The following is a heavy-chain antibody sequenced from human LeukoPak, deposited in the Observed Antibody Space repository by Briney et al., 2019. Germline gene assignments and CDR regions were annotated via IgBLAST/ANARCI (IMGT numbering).Heavy chain of an antibody. CDR2: IKQDGSEK. J-gene: IGHJ4*02. V-gene: IGHV3-7*03. D-gene: IGHD3-22*01. CDR1: GFTFTNYW. CDR3: TGTTEYYDSSGSNYFDY. Sequence: GGSLRLSCAASGFTFTNYWMSWVRQAPGKGLEWVANIKQDGSEKYYVDSVEGRFTISRDNSKNTLYLQMNSLRAEDTAVYYRTGTTEYYDSSGSNYFDYWGQGTLVTVSS.